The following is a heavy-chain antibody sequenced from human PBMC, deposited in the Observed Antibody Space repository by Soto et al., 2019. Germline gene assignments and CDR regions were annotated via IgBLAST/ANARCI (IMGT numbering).Heavy chain of an antibody. CDR2: IIPIFGTA. V-gene: IGHV1-69*01. J-gene: IGHJ2*01. Sequence: QVQLVQSGAEVKKPGSSVKVSCKASGGTFSSYAISWVRQAPGQGLEWMGGIIPIFGTANYAQKFQGRVTITADESTSTAYMELSSLRSEDRAVYYCASGDYDSSGYSVYWYFDLWGRGTLVPVSS. CDR1: GGTFSSYA. CDR3: ASGDYDSSGYSVYWYFDL. D-gene: IGHD3-22*01.